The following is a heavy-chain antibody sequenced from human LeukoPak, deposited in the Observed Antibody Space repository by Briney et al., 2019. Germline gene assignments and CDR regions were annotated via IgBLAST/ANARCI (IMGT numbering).Heavy chain of an antibody. Sequence: GGSLRLSCAASGFTFSTYWMHWVRQAPGKGLVWVSRINGDGRNTSYADSVKGRFTISRDNAKNTLYLQMHSLRAEDTAVYYCARGDGYCSAGSCSHFDYWGQGTLVTVSS. D-gene: IGHD2-15*01. CDR3: ARGDGYCSAGSCSHFDY. V-gene: IGHV3-74*01. J-gene: IGHJ4*02. CDR2: INGDGRNT. CDR1: GFTFSTYW.